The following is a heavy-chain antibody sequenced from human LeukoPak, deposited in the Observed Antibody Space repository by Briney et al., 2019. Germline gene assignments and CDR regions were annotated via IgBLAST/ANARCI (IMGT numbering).Heavy chain of an antibody. D-gene: IGHD6-19*01. CDR2: IHPGDSNT. J-gene: IGHJ4*02. Sequence: GESLKISCQGSGYSFTNYWIVWVRQMPGQGLEYMGIIHPGDSNTKYSPSFEGQVIISVDKSISTAYLQWSSLKASDSAIYYCARRRGDTVAGPDYWGQGTLVTVSS. CDR3: ARRRGDTVAGPDY. CDR1: GYSFTNYW. V-gene: IGHV5-51*01.